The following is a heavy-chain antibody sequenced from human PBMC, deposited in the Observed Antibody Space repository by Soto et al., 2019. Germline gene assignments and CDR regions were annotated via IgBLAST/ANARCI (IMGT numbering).Heavy chain of an antibody. CDR2: IRSKAYGGTT. Sequence: GGSLRLSCTASGFTFGDYAMSWVRQAPGKGLEWVGFIRSKAYGGTTEYAASVKGRFTISRDDSKSIVYLQMNSLKNEDKAVYYCTRYYDRSGYYPRTFDSWGQGTLVTVSS. D-gene: IGHD3-22*01. CDR1: GFTFGDYA. V-gene: IGHV3-49*04. J-gene: IGHJ4*02. CDR3: TRYYDRSGYYPRTFDS.